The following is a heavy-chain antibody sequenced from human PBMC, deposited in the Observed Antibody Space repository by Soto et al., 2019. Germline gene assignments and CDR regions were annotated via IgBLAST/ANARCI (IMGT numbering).Heavy chain of an antibody. CDR3: ARDHHRYSGYDYVDY. CDR2: ISSSSSYT. Sequence: QVQLVESGGSLVKPGGSLRLSCAASGFTFSDYYMRWISQAPGKRLEWVSYISSSSSYTNYADSVKGRFTISRDNAKNSLYLQMNSLRAEETAVYYCARDHHRYSGYDYVDYWGQGTLVTVSS. J-gene: IGHJ4*02. D-gene: IGHD5-12*01. CDR1: GFTFSDYY. V-gene: IGHV3-11*05.